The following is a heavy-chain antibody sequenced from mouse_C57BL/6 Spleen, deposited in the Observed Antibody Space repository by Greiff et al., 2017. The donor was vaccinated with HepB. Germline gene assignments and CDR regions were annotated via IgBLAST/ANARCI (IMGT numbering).Heavy chain of an antibody. CDR3: ARDPIYYYGSSPGWFAY. J-gene: IGHJ3*01. V-gene: IGHV3-6*01. D-gene: IGHD1-1*01. Sequence: VQLKESGPGLVKPSQSLSLTCSVTGYSITSGYYWNWIRQFPGNKLEWMGYISYDGSNNYNPSLKNRISITRDTSKNQFFLKLNSVTTEDTATYYCARDPIYYYGSSPGWFAYWGQGTLVTVSA. CDR2: ISYDGSN. CDR1: GYSITSGYY.